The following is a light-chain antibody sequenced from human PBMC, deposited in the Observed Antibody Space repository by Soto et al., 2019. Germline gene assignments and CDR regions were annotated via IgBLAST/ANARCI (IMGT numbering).Light chain of an antibody. V-gene: IGKV3-11*01. J-gene: IGKJ1*01. CDR3: QQRSNWPKWT. CDR1: QSVSSY. Sequence: EIVLTQSPATLSLSPGERATLSCRASQSVSSYLAWYQQKPGQAPRLLIYDASNRAPGIPARFSGSGSGTDFTLTISSLEPEDFGVYYCQQRSNWPKWTFGQGTKVEIK. CDR2: DAS.